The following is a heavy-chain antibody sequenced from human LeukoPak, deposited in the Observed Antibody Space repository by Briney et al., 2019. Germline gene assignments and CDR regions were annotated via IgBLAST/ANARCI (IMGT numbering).Heavy chain of an antibody. D-gene: IGHD3-3*01. V-gene: IGHV1-24*01. Sequence: ASVKVSCKVSGYTLTELSMHWVRQAPGKGLEWMGGFDPEDGEAIYAQKFQGRVTMTEDTSTDIAYMELSSLRSEDTAVYYCARSYYDFWSGSYYFDYWGQGTLVTVSS. J-gene: IGHJ4*02. CDR3: ARSYYDFWSGSYYFDY. CDR1: GYTLTELS. CDR2: FDPEDGEA.